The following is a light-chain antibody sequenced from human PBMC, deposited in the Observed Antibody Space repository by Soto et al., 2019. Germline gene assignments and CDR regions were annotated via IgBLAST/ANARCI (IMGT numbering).Light chain of an antibody. J-gene: IGKJ1*01. CDR3: QQYNTYST. Sequence: DIQMTQSPSTLSASVGDRVTITCRASQSISSWLAWYQQKPGKAPKLLIYDASSLESGVPSRFSGSGSGTEFTLTISSLQPDDFATYYCQQYNTYSTFGQGTKVEF. CDR2: DAS. V-gene: IGKV1-5*01. CDR1: QSISSW.